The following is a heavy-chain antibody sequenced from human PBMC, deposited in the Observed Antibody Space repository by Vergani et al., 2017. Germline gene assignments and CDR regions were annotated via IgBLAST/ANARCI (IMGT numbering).Heavy chain of an antibody. Sequence: QVQLEQSGAEEKRPGASVKVSCKNPGNIFTGYYMHWVRQTPGRGLEWMGWINTDSGATNYAERFQGRVTMTKDTSISTAYMELSRLRSDDTAVYFCARSLAMPAGHCYYVMDVWGPGTTVTVSS. V-gene: IGHV1-2*02. D-gene: IGHD2-2*01. CDR1: GNIFTGYY. J-gene: IGHJ6*02. CDR2: INTDSGAT. CDR3: ARSLAMPAGHCYYVMDV.